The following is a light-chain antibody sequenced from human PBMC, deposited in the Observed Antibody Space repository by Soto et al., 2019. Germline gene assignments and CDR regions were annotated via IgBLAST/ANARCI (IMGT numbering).Light chain of an antibody. CDR2: DAS. Sequence: EFVLTQSPGTLSLPPGARATLSCRASQTVRNNYLAWYQQKPGQAPRLLIYDASSRATGIPDRFSGGGSGTDFTLTISRLEPEDFAVYDGQQFSSYPLTFGGGTKVDIK. J-gene: IGKJ4*01. CDR3: QQFSSYPLT. CDR1: QTVRNNY. V-gene: IGKV3-20*01.